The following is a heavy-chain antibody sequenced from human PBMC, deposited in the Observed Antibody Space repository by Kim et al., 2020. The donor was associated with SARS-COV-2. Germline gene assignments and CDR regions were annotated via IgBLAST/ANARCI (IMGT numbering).Heavy chain of an antibody. D-gene: IGHD3-22*01. J-gene: IGHJ4*02. Sequence: KGRFTIPRDNAKNALYLQMNSLRDEDTAVYYCARGFRKYYYDSSGYFREWGQGTLVTVSS. V-gene: IGHV3-48*02. CDR3: ARGFRKYYYDSSGYFRE.